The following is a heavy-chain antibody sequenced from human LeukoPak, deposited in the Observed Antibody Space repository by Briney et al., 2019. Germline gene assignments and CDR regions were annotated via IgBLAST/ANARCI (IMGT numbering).Heavy chain of an antibody. D-gene: IGHD2/OR15-2a*01. V-gene: IGHV3-74*01. CDR2: INSDGSIT. CDR3: AKDSAKKYDDY. CDR1: GFTFSNYW. Sequence: GGSLTLSCAASGFTFSNYWMHWVRQAPGKGLVWVSRINSDGSITSYADSVKGRFTISRENSKNTLYLQMNSLRAGDTAVYYCAKDSAKKYDDYWGQGTLVTVSS. J-gene: IGHJ4*02.